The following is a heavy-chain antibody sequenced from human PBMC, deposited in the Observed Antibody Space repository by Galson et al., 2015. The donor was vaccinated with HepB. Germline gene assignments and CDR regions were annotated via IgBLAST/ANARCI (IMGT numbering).Heavy chain of an antibody. J-gene: IGHJ6*02. Sequence: SVKVSCKVSGYTLTELSMHWVRQAPGKGLEWMGGFDPEDGETIYAQKFQGRVTMTEDTSTDTAYMELSSLRSEDTAAYYCATGKLAANHYYYYGMDVWGQGTTVTVSS. CDR3: ATGKLAANHYYYYGMDV. D-gene: IGHD2-15*01. CDR2: FDPEDGET. V-gene: IGHV1-24*01. CDR1: GYTLTELS.